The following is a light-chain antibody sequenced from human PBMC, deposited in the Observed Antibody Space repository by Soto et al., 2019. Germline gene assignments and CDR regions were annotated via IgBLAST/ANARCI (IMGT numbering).Light chain of an antibody. CDR3: QQYNNWPRT. Sequence: EIVMTQSPATLSVSPGERATLSCRASQSVSSDLAWYHQKPGQATRLLIYGASTRATGIPARFSGSGSGTEFTLTINSLQYEDFAVYYCQQYNNWPRTFGQGTKVEIK. CDR1: QSVSSD. CDR2: GAS. J-gene: IGKJ1*01. V-gene: IGKV3-15*01.